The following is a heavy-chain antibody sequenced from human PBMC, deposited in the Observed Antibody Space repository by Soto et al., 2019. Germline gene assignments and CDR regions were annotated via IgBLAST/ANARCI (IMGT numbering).Heavy chain of an antibody. Sequence: ASVKVSCKASGYTFTSYAMHWVRQAPGQRLEWMGWINAGNGNTKYSQKFQGRVTITRDTSASTAYMELSSLRSEDTAVYYCARVGGDGDYALDYWGQGTLVTVS. D-gene: IGHD4-17*01. J-gene: IGHJ4*02. V-gene: IGHV1-3*01. CDR1: GYTFTSYA. CDR3: ARVGGDGDYALDY. CDR2: INAGNGNT.